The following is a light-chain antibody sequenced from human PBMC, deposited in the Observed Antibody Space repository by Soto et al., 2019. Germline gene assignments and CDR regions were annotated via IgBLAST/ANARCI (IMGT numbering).Light chain of an antibody. V-gene: IGKV1-39*01. CDR3: QQTYDTPFT. CDR1: QSISTY. Sequence: DIQMTQSPSSLSASVGDRVTITCRASQSISTYLSRYQQKPGQAPKVLIYAASRLERGVPSRFSGSGSVTDFALTVSSLQPEDFATYYCQQTYDTPFTFGPGTTV. CDR2: AAS. J-gene: IGKJ3*01.